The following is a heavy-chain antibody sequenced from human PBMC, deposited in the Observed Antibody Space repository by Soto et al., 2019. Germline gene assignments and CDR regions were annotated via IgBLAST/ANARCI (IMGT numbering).Heavy chain of an antibody. CDR1: GYTFTNYK. CDR2: INPRNGDT. J-gene: IGHJ4*02. V-gene: IGHV1-46*01. D-gene: IGHD1-26*01. CDR3: ARDSGSFSGDY. Sequence: QVQLVQSGAEVKKPGASVTVSCKASGYTFTNYKMHWVSQAPGQGLEWMGIINPRNGDTRYAQKVQGRVTMTRDTSTSTAYMELSRLESEDTAVFYCARDSGSFSGDYWGQGTLVTVSS.